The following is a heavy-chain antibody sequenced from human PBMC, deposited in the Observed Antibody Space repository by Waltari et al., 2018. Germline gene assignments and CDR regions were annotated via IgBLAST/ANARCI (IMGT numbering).Heavy chain of an antibody. CDR3: ARDPPQLADAFDI. V-gene: IGHV4-61*02. D-gene: IGHD3-10*01. J-gene: IGHJ3*02. CDR1: GGSISSGSYY. Sequence: QVQLQESGPGLVKPSETLSLTCSVSGGSISSGSYYWTWIRQPAGKGLEWIGRIYTSGSTTYNPSRRSRLTISVDTSNNQFSLKLSSVTAADTAVYYCARDPPQLADAFDIWGQGTMVTVSS. CDR2: IYTSGST.